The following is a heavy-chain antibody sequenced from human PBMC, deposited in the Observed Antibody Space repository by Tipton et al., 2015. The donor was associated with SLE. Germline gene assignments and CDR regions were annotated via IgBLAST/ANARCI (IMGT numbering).Heavy chain of an antibody. CDR2: ISWNSGSI. CDR1: GFTFDDFA. D-gene: IGHD3-22*01. Sequence: SLRLSCAASGFTFDDFAMHWVRQALGKGLEWVSGISWNSGSIGYADSVKGRFTISRDNAKNSLYLQMNTLRAEDTALYYCAKDGNYYYDSSGISFDYWGQGTLVTVSS. J-gene: IGHJ4*02. V-gene: IGHV3-9*01. CDR3: AKDGNYYYDSSGISFDY.